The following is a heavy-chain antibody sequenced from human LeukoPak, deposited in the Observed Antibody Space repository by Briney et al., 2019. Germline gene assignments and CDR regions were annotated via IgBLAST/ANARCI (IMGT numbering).Heavy chain of an antibody. J-gene: IGHJ6*02. Sequence: GGSLRLSCAASGFTFSSYWMNWVRQAPGKGLEWVSSISSSSSYIYYADSVKGRFTISRDNAKSSLFLQMNSLRAEDTAVYYCARESGFYGMDVWGQGTTVTVSS. CDR3: ARESGFYGMDV. CDR1: GFTFSSYW. CDR2: ISSSSSYI. V-gene: IGHV3-21*01. D-gene: IGHD7-27*01.